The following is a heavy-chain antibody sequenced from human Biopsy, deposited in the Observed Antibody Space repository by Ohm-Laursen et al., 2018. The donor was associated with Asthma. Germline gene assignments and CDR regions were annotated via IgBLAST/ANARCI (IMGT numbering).Heavy chain of an antibody. D-gene: IGHD3-10*01. V-gene: IGHV3-21*01. CDR3: ARDFTIGSGSPFHF. CDR2: ISSLSRYK. Sequence: SLRLSCTASGFDFSDYTMNWVRQALGKGLEWVSSISSLSRYKYYSDSLRGRVTISRDNAKSSLHLQMSSLRAEDTAVYFCARDFTIGSGSPFHFWGPGTLVTVSS. CDR1: GFDFSDYT. J-gene: IGHJ4*01.